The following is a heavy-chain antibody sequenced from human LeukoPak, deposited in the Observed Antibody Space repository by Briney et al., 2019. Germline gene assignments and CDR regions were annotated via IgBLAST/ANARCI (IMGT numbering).Heavy chain of an antibody. CDR3: ARDVGYCSGGSCYYYYGMDV. J-gene: IGHJ6*02. Sequence: GGSLRLSCAASGFXFSSYWIHWVRQAPGKGLVWVSRINSDGSSTSYADSVKGRFTISRDNAKNTLYLQMNSLRAEDTAVYYRARDVGYCSGGSCYYYYGMDVWGQGTTVTVSS. CDR2: INSDGSST. CDR1: GFXFSSYW. V-gene: IGHV3-74*01. D-gene: IGHD2-15*01.